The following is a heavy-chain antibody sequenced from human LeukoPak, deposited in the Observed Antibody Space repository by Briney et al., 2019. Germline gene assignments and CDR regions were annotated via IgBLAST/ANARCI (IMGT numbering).Heavy chain of an antibody. V-gene: IGHV3-23*01. CDR3: ATGSGT. J-gene: IGHJ5*02. Sequence: GGSLGLSCAASGFTFSSFSMNWVRQAPGKGLEWVSAVGGSGSSTYYTDSVKGRFTISRDNSKNTLYLQMNSLRAEDTAVYYCATGSGTWGQGTRVTVSS. CDR1: GFTFSSFS. CDR2: VGGSGSST.